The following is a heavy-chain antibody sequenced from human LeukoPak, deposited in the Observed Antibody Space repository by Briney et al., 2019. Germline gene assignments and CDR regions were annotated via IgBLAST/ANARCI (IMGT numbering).Heavy chain of an antibody. CDR2: IKSKTDGGTT. D-gene: IGHD3-9*01. J-gene: IGHJ4*02. Sequence: PGGSLRLSCAASGFTFSNAWMSWVRQAPGKGLEWVGRIKSKTDGGTTDYAAPVKGTFTISRNASTNTLYLQMNSLKTEHTAVYYCTTEFDILAAYRFDYWGQGTLVTVSS. V-gene: IGHV3-15*01. CDR1: GFTFSNAW. CDR3: TTEFDILAAYRFDY.